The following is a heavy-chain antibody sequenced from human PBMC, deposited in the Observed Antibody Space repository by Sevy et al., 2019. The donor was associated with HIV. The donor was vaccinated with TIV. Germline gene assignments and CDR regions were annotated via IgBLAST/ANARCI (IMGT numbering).Heavy chain of an antibody. CDR2: ISGSGGST. CDR3: AKAPYDSSGYFFPFDY. CDR1: GFSFSSYA. J-gene: IGHJ4*02. D-gene: IGHD3-22*01. V-gene: IGHV3-23*01. Sequence: GGSLRLSCAASGFSFSSYAMSWVRQAPGKGLEWVSAISGSGGSTYYADSVKGRFTISRDNSKNTRYLQMNNLRAEDTAVYYCAKAPYDSSGYFFPFDYWGQGTPVTVSS.